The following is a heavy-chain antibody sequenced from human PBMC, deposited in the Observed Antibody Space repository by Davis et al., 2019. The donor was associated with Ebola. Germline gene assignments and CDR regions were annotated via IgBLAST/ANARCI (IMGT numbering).Heavy chain of an antibody. D-gene: IGHD4-17*01. CDR2: IYYSGST. Sequence: PSETLSLTCTVSGGSISSSSYYWGWIRQPPGKGLEWIGSIYYSGSTYYNPSLKSRVTISVDTSKNQFSLKLSSVTAADTAVYYCARLGTVTTDFDYWGQGTLVTVSS. J-gene: IGHJ4*02. CDR1: GGSISSSSYY. CDR3: ARLGTVTTDFDY. V-gene: IGHV4-39*01.